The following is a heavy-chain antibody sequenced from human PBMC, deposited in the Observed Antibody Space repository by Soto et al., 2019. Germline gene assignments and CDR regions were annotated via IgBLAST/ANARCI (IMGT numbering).Heavy chain of an antibody. J-gene: IGHJ4*02. CDR2: ISSSSSTI. D-gene: IGHD4-17*01. V-gene: IGHV3-48*01. CDR1: GFTFSSYS. Sequence: GGSRRLSCAASGFTFSSYSMNWVRQAPGKGLEWVSYISSSSSTIYYADSVKGRFTISRDNAKNSLYLQMNSLRAEDTAVYYCARHPTTVTTLWGQGTLVTVSS. CDR3: ARHPTTVTTL.